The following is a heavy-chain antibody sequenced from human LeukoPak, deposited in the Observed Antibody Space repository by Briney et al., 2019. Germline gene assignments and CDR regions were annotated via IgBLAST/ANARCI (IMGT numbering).Heavy chain of an antibody. CDR2: ISYNGRNN. V-gene: IGHV3-30*18. Sequence: PGGSLRLSCVASGVTFSSYSMNWVRQAPGKGLEWVALISYNGRNNYYADSVKGRFTISRDNSKNTLYLQVSSLRTEDTAVYFCAKDNRGYFDFWGQGTLVTVSS. D-gene: IGHD3-16*01. J-gene: IGHJ4*02. CDR3: AKDNRGYFDF. CDR1: GVTFSSYS.